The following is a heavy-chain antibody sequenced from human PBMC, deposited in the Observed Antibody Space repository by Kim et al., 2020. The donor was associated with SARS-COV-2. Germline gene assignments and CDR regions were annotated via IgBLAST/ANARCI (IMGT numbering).Heavy chain of an antibody. V-gene: IGHV4-30-4*08. Sequence: SETLSLTCTVSGGSISSVDYYWSWIRQPPGKGLEWIGYIYYTGSSHYNPPLNSRVTISIDTSKNQFSLKLSSVTAADTAVYYCARGPPIGGGDCYSHWGQGTLVTVSS. CDR1: GGSISSVDYY. J-gene: IGHJ4*02. CDR3: ARGPPIGGGDCYSH. CDR2: IYYTGSS. D-gene: IGHD2-21*02.